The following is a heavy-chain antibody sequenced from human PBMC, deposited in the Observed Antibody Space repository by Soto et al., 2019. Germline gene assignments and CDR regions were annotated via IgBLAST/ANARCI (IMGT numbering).Heavy chain of an antibody. CDR3: ATYCSGGSCYSRNPNDAFDI. D-gene: IGHD2-15*01. CDR2: MNPNSGNT. CDR1: GYTFTSYD. J-gene: IGHJ3*02. V-gene: IGHV1-8*01. Sequence: ASVKVSCKASGYTFTSYDINWVRQATGQGLEWMGWMNPNSGNTGYAQKFQGRVTMTRNTSTSTVYMELSSLRSEDTAVYYCATYCSGGSCYSRNPNDAFDIWGQGTMVTVSS.